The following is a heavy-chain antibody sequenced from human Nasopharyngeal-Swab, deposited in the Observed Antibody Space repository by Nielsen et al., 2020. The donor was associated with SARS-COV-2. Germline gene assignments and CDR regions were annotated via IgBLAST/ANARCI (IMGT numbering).Heavy chain of an antibody. V-gene: IGHV3-15*01. Sequence: WIRQPPGKGLEWVGCIKSKTDGGTTDYAAPVKGRFTISRDDSKNTLYLQMNSLKTEDTAVYYCTTDRSLLWFGELWGEYFQHWGQGTLVTVSS. CDR2: IKSKTDGGTT. D-gene: IGHD3-10*01. CDR3: TTDRSLLWFGELWGEYFQH. J-gene: IGHJ1*01.